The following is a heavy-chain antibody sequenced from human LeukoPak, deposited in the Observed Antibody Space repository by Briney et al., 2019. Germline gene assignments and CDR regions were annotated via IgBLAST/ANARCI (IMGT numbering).Heavy chain of an antibody. CDR2: MYTSGST. CDR1: GGSISSYY. D-gene: IGHD3-10*01. CDR3: ARDYYGRGYYYYMDV. V-gene: IGHV4-4*07. Sequence: SETLSLTCTVSGGSISSYYWSWIRQPAGKGLEWIGRMYTSGSTNYNPSLKSRVTMSVDTSKNQFSLKLTPVTAADTAVYYCARDYYGRGYYYYMDVWSKGTTVTISS. J-gene: IGHJ6*03.